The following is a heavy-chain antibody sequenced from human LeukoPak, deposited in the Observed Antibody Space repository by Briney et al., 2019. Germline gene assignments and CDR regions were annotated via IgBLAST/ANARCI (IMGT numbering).Heavy chain of an antibody. CDR3: ARDGSNYYDY. D-gene: IGHD4-11*01. Sequence: SETLSLTCTVSGGPISGYYWSWIRQPPGKGLEWLGYIYHSGSTIYHSGSTNYNPSLKSRVTMSVDTSKSQFSLNLSSVTAADTAVYYCARDGSNYYDYWGQGTLVTVSS. J-gene: IGHJ4*02. CDR2: IYHSGSTIYHSGST. V-gene: IGHV4-59*01. CDR1: GGPISGYY.